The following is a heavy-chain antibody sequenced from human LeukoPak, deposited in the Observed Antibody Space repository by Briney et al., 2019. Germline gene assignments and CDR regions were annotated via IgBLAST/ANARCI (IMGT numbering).Heavy chain of an antibody. V-gene: IGHV3-30*02. CDR3: AKDLYQLPYYYYYMDV. J-gene: IGHJ6*03. D-gene: IGHD2-2*01. Sequence: GGSLRLSCAASGFTFSSYGTHWVRQAPGKGLEWVAFIRYDGSNKYYADSVKGRFTISRDNSKNTLYLQMNSLRAEDTAVYYCAKDLYQLPYYYYYMDVWGKGTTVTVSS. CDR2: IRYDGSNK. CDR1: GFTFSSYG.